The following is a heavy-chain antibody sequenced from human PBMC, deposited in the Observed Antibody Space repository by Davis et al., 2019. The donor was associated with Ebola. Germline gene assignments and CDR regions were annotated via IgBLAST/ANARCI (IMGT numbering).Heavy chain of an antibody. D-gene: IGHD3-3*01. CDR3: ARGIAYDFWSGPGAFDI. J-gene: IGHJ3*02. V-gene: IGHV4-30-2*01. Sequence: SETLSLTCAVSGGSISSGGYSWSWIRQPPGKGLEWIGYIYHSGSTYYNPSLKSRVTISVDRSKNQFSLKLSSVTAADTAVYYCARGIAYDFWSGPGAFDIWGQGTMVTVSS. CDR1: GGSISSGGYS. CDR2: IYHSGST.